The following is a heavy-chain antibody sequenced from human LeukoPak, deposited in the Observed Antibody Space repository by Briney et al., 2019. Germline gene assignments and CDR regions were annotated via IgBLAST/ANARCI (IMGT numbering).Heavy chain of an antibody. V-gene: IGHV3-33*01. D-gene: IGHD4-17*01. CDR2: IWYDGSNK. Sequence: PGRSLRLSCVASGFTFSSYGMHWVRQAPGKGLEWVAVIWYDGSNKYYADSVKGRFTISRDNSKNTLYLQMNSLRAEDTAVYYCARDTVTADYWGQGTLVTVSS. J-gene: IGHJ4*02. CDR3: ARDTVTADY. CDR1: GFTFSSYG.